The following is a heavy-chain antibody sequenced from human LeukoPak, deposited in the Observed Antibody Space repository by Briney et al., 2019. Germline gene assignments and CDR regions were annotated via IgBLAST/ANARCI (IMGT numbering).Heavy chain of an antibody. CDR1: GFTVSSTY. Sequence: GGSLRLSCAGSGFTVSSTYMSWVRQAPGTGLEWVSVIYGGTSTYYVDSVKGRFTISRDDSKNTLYLQMSSLRAEDTAVYYCASRYEGASYYYYGMDVWGQGTTVTVSS. J-gene: IGHJ6*02. V-gene: IGHV3-66*01. CDR3: ASRYEGASYYYYGMDV. D-gene: IGHD1-14*01. CDR2: IYGGTST.